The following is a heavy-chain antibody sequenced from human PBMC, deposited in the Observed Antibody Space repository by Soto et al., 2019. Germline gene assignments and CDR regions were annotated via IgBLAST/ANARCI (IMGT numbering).Heavy chain of an antibody. D-gene: IGHD3-22*01. CDR2: INPSGGST. V-gene: IGHV1-46*01. J-gene: IGHJ4*02. CDR1: GYTFTSYY. Sequence: GASVKVSCKASGYTFTSYYMHWVRQAPGQGLEWMGIINPSGGSTSYAQKFQGRVTMTRDTSTSTVYMELSSLRSEDTAVYYCARAKQGYYYDSSGYYYGYWGQGTLVTVSS. CDR3: ARAKQGYYYDSSGYYYGY.